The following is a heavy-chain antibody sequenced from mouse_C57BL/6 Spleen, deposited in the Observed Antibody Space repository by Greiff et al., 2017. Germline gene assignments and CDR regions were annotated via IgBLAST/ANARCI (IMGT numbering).Heavy chain of an antibody. CDR3: KCLDYCDSTYGYFDV. V-gene: IGHV1-15*01. CDR1: GYTFTDYE. Sequence: QVQLQQSGAELVRPGASVTLSCKASGYTFTDYEMHWVKQTPVHGLEWIGAIDPETGGTAYNQKFKGKATLTVDTSSSTAYMALRRLTSEDSAVYSWKCLDYCDSTYGYFDVWGTGTTVTVSS. D-gene: IGHD1-1*01. J-gene: IGHJ1*03. CDR2: IDPETGGT.